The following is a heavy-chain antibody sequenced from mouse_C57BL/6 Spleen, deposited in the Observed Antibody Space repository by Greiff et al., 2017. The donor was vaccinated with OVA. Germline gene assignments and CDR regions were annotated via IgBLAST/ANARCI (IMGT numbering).Heavy chain of an antibody. CDR1: GYAFTNYL. Sequence: QVQLQQSGAELVRPGTSVKVSCKASGYAFTNYLIEWVKQRPGQGLEWIGVINPGSGGTNYNEKFKGKATLTAAKSSSTAYMQLSSLTSEESAVDFCASSAGRYAMDYWGQGTSVTVSS. CDR3: ASSAGRYAMDY. CDR2: INPGSGGT. J-gene: IGHJ4*01. V-gene: IGHV1-54*01. D-gene: IGHD4-1*01.